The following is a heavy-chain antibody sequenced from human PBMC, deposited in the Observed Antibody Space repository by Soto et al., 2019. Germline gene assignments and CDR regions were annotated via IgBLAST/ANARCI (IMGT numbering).Heavy chain of an antibody. J-gene: IGHJ4*02. D-gene: IGHD3-22*01. V-gene: IGHV3-23*01. CDR3: ATRNYFDRSGYYYYYFDY. CDR1: GFTFSMYA. CDR2: ISGGGGSI. Sequence: GSLRLSCAASGFTFSMYAMSWVRQAPGKGLEWVSVISGGGGSIYYADSVKGRFTISRDNSKNTVFLQINSLRAEDTAVCYCATRNYFDRSGYYYYYFDYWGQGALVTVSS.